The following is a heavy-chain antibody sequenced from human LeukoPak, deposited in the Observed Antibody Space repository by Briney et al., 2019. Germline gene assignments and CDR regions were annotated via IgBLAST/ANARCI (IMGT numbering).Heavy chain of an antibody. CDR3: ARDQELYDFWSGYGVPPYYYMDV. CDR1: GGTFGSYA. CDR2: IIPIFGTA. V-gene: IGHV1-69*05. J-gene: IGHJ6*03. Sequence: GSSVKVSCKASGGTFGSYAISWVRQAPGQGLEWMGGIIPIFGTANYAQKFQGRVTITTDESTSTAYMELSSLRSEDTAVYYCARDQELYDFWSGYGVPPYYYMDVWGKGTTVTVSS. D-gene: IGHD3-3*01.